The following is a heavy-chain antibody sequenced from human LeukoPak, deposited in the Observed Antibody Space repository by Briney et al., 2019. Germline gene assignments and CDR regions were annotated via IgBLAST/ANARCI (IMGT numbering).Heavy chain of an antibody. V-gene: IGHV4-61*05. CDR3: ARVGYSSSWYDY. D-gene: IGHD6-13*01. CDR2: IYYRGST. J-gene: IGHJ4*02. Sequence: GDIYYRGSTNYNPSLKSRVTISVDKSKNQFSLKLSSVTAADTAVYYCARVGYSSSWYDYWGQGTLVTVSS.